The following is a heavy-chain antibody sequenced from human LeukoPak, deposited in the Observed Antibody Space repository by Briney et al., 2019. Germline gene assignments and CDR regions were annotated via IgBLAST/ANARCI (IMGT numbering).Heavy chain of an antibody. D-gene: IGHD4/OR15-4a*01. CDR1: GFTFSNYA. J-gene: IGHJ4*01. CDR3: AKLLRNNYGGDY. V-gene: IGHV3-23*01. Sequence: GGSLRLSCAASGFTFSNYAMSWVRQAPGKRLEWVSGISGSGYNADSVKGRFIISRDNSKNTLYLQMNNLRAEDTAVYYCAKLLRNNYGGDYWGHGTLVTVSS. CDR2: ISGSG.